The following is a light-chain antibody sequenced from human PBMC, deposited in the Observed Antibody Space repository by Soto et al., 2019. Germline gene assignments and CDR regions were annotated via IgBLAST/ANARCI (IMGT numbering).Light chain of an antibody. V-gene: IGKV3-20*01. CDR2: GAS. CDR3: QQYGNSPLT. J-gene: IGKJ4*01. Sequence: EIVLTQSPGTLSLSPGERATLSCRASQSVTSSYLAWYQQKPGQAPRRLIYGASSRATGIPDRFSGSGSGTDFTLTISRLEPEDFAMYYCQQYGNSPLTFGRGTKVEIK. CDR1: QSVTSSY.